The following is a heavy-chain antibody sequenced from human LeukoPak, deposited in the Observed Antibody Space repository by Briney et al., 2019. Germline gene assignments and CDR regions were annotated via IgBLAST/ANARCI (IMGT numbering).Heavy chain of an antibody. V-gene: IGHV4-59*01. D-gene: IGHD6-13*01. Sequence: SETLSLTCTVSGGSISSYYWSWIRQPPGKGLEWIGYIYYSGSTNYNPSLKSRVTISVDTSKNQFSLKLSSVTAADTAVYYCARDGQQPVFDYWGQGTLVTVSS. CDR3: ARDGQQPVFDY. CDR1: GGSISSYY. J-gene: IGHJ4*02. CDR2: IYYSGST.